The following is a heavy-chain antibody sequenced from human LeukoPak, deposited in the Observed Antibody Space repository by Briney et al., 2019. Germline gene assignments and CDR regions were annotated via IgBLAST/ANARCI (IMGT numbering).Heavy chain of an antibody. Sequence: PSETLSLTCTVSGGSISSSSYYWGWIRQPPGKGLEWIGSIYYSGSTHYNPSLKSRVTISVDTSKNQFSLKLSSVTAADTAVYYCARLRSPQKYSGYVGYPYYMDVWGKGTTVTISS. CDR1: GGSISSSSYY. J-gene: IGHJ6*03. D-gene: IGHD5-12*01. CDR3: ARLRSPQKYSGYVGYPYYMDV. V-gene: IGHV4-39*01. CDR2: IYYSGST.